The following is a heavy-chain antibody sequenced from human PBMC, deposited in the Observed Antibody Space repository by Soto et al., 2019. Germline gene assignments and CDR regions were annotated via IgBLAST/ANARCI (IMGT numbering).Heavy chain of an antibody. CDR3: ARLAHSSSWTGIDY. CDR2: INHSGST. J-gene: IGHJ4*02. D-gene: IGHD6-13*01. Sequence: LSLTCAVYGGSFSGYYWSWIRQPPGKGLEWIGEINHSGSTNYNPSLKSRVTISVDTSKNQFSLKLSSVTAADTAVYYCARLAHSSSWTGIDYWGQGTLVTVSS. V-gene: IGHV4-34*01. CDR1: GGSFSGYY.